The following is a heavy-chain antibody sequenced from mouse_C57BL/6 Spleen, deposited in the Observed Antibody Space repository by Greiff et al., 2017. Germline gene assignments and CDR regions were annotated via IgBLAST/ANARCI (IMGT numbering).Heavy chain of an antibody. CDR1: GYTFTSYG. J-gene: IGHJ3*01. D-gene: IGHD1-1*01. CDR3: ANYGSGPFAY. V-gene: IGHV1-81*01. CDR2: IYPRSGNT. Sequence: QVQLQQSGAELARPGASVKLSCKASGYTFTSYGISWVKQRTGQGLEWIGEIYPRSGNTYYNEKFKGKATLTADKSSSTAYMELRSLSSEDSAVYFCANYGSGPFAYWGQGTLVTVSA.